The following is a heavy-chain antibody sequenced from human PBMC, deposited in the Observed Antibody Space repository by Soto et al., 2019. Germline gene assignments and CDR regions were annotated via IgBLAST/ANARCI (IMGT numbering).Heavy chain of an antibody. CDR2: FDPEDGET. J-gene: IGHJ4*02. CDR1: GYTLTELS. Sequence: ASVKVSCKVSGYTLTELSMHWVRQAPGKGLEWMGGFDPEDGETIYAQKFQGRVTMTEDTSTDTAYMELSSLRSEDTAVYYCATGIVVVPAATRTGDYWGQGTLVTVSS. V-gene: IGHV1-24*01. D-gene: IGHD2-2*01. CDR3: ATGIVVVPAATRTGDY.